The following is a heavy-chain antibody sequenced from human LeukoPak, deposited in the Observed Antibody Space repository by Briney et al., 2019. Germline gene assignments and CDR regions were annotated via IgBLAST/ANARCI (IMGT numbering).Heavy chain of an antibody. D-gene: IGHD2-2*01. Sequence: ASVKVSCKASGYTFTSYGISWVRQAPGQGLEWMGWISASNGNTNYAQKLQGRVTMTTDTSTSTAYMELRSLRSDDTAVYYCARVATEGYCSSTSCYWFDPWGQGTLVTVSS. V-gene: IGHV1-18*01. J-gene: IGHJ5*02. CDR3: ARVATEGYCSSTSCYWFDP. CDR1: GYTFTSYG. CDR2: ISASNGNT.